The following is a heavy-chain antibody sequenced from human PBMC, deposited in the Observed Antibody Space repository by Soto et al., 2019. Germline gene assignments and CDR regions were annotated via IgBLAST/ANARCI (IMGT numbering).Heavy chain of an antibody. Sequence: SETLSLTCTVSGGSIRSYYWSWIRQPPGKGLEWIGYIYYSGSTNYNPSLKSRVTISVDTSKNQFSLKLSSVTAADTAVYYCARRYGSAIDDWGQGTLVTVSS. CDR1: GGSIRSYY. CDR3: ARRYGSAIDD. D-gene: IGHD1-26*01. V-gene: IGHV4-59*08. J-gene: IGHJ4*02. CDR2: IYYSGST.